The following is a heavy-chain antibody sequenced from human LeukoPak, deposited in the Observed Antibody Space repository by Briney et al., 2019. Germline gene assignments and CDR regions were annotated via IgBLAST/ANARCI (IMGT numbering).Heavy chain of an antibody. CDR1: GGSISSYY. CDR3: ASRTIDGYYFDY. J-gene: IGHJ4*02. V-gene: IGHV4-59*08. D-gene: IGHD3-3*01. CDR2: IYYSGST. Sequence: SETLSLICTVSGGSISSYYWSWIRQPPGKGLEWIGYIYYSGSTNYNPSLKSRVTISVDTSKNQFSLKLSSVTAADTAVYYCASRTIDGYYFDYWGQGTLVTVSS.